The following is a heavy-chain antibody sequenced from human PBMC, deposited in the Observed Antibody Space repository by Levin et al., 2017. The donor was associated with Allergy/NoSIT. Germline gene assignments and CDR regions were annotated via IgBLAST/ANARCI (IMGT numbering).Heavy chain of an antibody. CDR2: IWYDGSNK. Sequence: GGSLRLSCAASGFTFSSFGIHWVRQAPGKGLEWVALIWYDGSNKYYADSVKGRFTISRDNPKNTLYLQVNSLRAEDTAVYDCARGAAVGTYQYYYYMDVWGKGTTVTVSS. V-gene: IGHV3-33*01. CDR3: ARGAAVGTYQYYYYMDV. D-gene: IGHD6-13*01. CDR1: GFTFSSFG. J-gene: IGHJ6*03.